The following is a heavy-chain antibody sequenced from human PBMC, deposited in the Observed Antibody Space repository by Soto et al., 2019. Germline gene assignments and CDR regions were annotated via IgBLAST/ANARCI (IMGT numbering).Heavy chain of an antibody. CDR1: GGSINSGTSY. V-gene: IGHV4-39*01. D-gene: IGHD2-8*01. Sequence: PSETLSLTCTVSGGSINSGTSYWGWIRQPPGKGLEWIGSIYYSGSTCYNPSLESRVTISVDTSKSQFSLKLSSVTAADTAVYYCARPLRDCTNGVCYYWFDPWGPGTLVTVSS. J-gene: IGHJ5*02. CDR2: IYYSGST. CDR3: ARPLRDCTNGVCYYWFDP.